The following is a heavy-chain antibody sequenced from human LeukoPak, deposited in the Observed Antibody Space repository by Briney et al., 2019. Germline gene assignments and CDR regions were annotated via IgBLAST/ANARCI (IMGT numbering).Heavy chain of an antibody. Sequence: SQTLSLTCTVSGGSISSGGYYWSWIRQHPGKGLEWIGYIYYSGSTYYNPSLNSRVTISVDTSKNQFSLKLSSVTAADTAVYYCARGSPTIFSDYWGQGNLVTVSS. CDR1: GGSISSGGYY. CDR3: ARGSPTIFSDY. D-gene: IGHD3-9*01. CDR2: IYYSGST. J-gene: IGHJ4*02. V-gene: IGHV4-31*03.